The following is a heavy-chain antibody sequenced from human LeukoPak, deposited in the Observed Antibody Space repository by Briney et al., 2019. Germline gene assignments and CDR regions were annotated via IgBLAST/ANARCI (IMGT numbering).Heavy chain of an antibody. V-gene: IGHV4-39*07. J-gene: IGHJ4*02. CDR3: ARDSHEDYYGSGSRGFFYY. CDR1: GGSISSSSYY. Sequence: SETLSLTCTVSGGSISSSSYYWGWIRQPPGKGLEWIGSIYYSGSTYYNPSLKSRVTISVDTSKNQFSLKLSSVTAADTAVYYCARDSHEDYYGSGSRGFFYYWGQGTLVTVSS. D-gene: IGHD3-10*01. CDR2: IYYSGST.